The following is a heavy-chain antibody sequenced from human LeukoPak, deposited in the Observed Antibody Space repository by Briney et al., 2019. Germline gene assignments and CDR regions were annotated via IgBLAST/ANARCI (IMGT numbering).Heavy chain of an antibody. Sequence: ASVKVSCKASGYTFTSYYMHWVRQAPGQGLEWMGIINPTGGITSYAQKFQGRVTMTKDTSTSTVYMELSSLRSEDTAVYYCARGTPYCSSTSCYRGDYFDYWGQGTLVTVSS. CDR1: GYTFTSYY. D-gene: IGHD2-2*01. J-gene: IGHJ4*02. V-gene: IGHV1-46*03. CDR2: INPTGGIT. CDR3: ARGTPYCSSTSCYRGDYFDY.